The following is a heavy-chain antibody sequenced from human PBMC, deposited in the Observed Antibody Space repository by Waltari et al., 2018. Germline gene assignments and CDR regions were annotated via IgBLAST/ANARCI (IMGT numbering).Heavy chain of an antibody. CDR3: ARHSGGEWWELLRRGAYFDY. CDR2: TDYSGST. J-gene: IGHJ4*02. V-gene: IGHV4-39*01. Sequence: QLQLQESGPGLVKPSETLSLTCTVPGGSISSSSYYWGWNRQPPGKGLGWIGSTDYSGSTDHNPSLKSRVTISVDTSKNQFSLKLSSVTAADTAVYYCARHSGGEWWELLRRGAYFDYWGQGTLVTVSS. CDR1: GGSISSSSYY. D-gene: IGHD1-26*01.